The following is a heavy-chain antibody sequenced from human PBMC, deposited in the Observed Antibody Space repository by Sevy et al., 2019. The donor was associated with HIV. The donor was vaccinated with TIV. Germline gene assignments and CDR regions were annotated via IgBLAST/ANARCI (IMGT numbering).Heavy chain of an antibody. CDR3: AKDFGYSINWYPGH. D-gene: IGHD6-13*01. Sequence: GGSLRLSCAASGFTFSTYGMHWVRQAPGKGLEWVAVISYDGNDKYYADSVKGRITISRDNSKNTLFLQMNSLRAEDTAVYFCAKDFGYSINWYPGHWGQGTLVTVSS. V-gene: IGHV3-30*18. J-gene: IGHJ4*02. CDR1: GFTFSTYG. CDR2: ISYDGNDK.